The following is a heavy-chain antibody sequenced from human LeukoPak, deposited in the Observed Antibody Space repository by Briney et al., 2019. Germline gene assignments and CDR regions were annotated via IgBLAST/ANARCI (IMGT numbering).Heavy chain of an antibody. CDR2: ISSGSRII. D-gene: IGHD1-26*01. Sequence: GSLRLSCAASGFTFSTYNMNWVRQAPGNGLEWVSFISSGSRIIYYADSVKGRFTVSRDNAKNSLYLQMNSLRDEDTAVYYCARNPAGIGDYWGQGTLVTVSS. J-gene: IGHJ4*02. CDR1: GFTFSTYN. CDR3: ARNPAGIGDY. V-gene: IGHV3-48*02.